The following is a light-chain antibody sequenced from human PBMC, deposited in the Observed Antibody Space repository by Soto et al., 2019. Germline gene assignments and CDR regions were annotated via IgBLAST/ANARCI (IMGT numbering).Light chain of an antibody. V-gene: IGLV2-23*01. CDR3: CSSAASDLI. Sequence: QSVLTQPASVSGSPGQSITISCSGASSDVGPYKLVAWYQQHPDKAPKLIIHEGTKRPSGVSSRFSGSQSGTTASLTISGLQAEDEADYYCCSSAASDLIFGGGTKVTVL. CDR1: SSDVGPYKL. J-gene: IGLJ2*01. CDR2: EGT.